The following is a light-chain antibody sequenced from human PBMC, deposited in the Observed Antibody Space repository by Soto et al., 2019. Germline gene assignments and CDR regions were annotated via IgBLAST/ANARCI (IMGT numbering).Light chain of an antibody. CDR1: QDISNY. CDR3: QQYDNLPIT. J-gene: IGKJ5*01. Sequence: DIQMTQSPSSLSASVGDRVTLTCQASQDISNYLNWYQQKPGKAPQLLISDTSNLETGVPSRFSGSGSGTHFSFTIISLQPEDIATYYCQQYDNLPITFGQGTRLEIK. V-gene: IGKV1-33*01. CDR2: DTS.